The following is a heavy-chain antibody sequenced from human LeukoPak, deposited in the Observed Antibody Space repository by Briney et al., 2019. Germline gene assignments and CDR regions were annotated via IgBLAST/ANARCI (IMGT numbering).Heavy chain of an antibody. Sequence: GGSLRLSCAASGFTFSTYGMGWVRQAPGKGLEWVSSISGSAGSTYYAASVKGRFTISRDNSKNTVYLRMNSLTAGDTAIYYCAKDLRTAMVTFSFDNWGRGNLVTVSS. J-gene: IGHJ4*02. D-gene: IGHD4/OR15-4a*01. CDR2: ISGSAGST. V-gene: IGHV3-23*01. CDR1: GFTFSTYG. CDR3: AKDLRTAMVTFSFDN.